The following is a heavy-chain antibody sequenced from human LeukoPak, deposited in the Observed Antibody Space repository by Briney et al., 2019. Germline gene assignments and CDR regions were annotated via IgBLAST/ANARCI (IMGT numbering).Heavy chain of an antibody. V-gene: IGHV3-23*01. J-gene: IGHJ4*02. D-gene: IGHD3-3*01. CDR2: IRGSGGST. CDR3: AKSSTYYDFWSGYAHRNYFDY. CDR1: GFTFSSYA. Sequence: PGGSLRLSCAASGFTFSSYAMSWVRQAPGKGLEWVSAIRGSGGSTYYADSVKGRFTISRDNSKNTLYLQMNSLRAEDTAVYYCAKSSTYYDFWSGYAHRNYFDYWGQGTLVTVSS.